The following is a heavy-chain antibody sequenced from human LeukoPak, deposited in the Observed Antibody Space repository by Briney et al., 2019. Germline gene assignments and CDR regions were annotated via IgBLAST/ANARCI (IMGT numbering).Heavy chain of an antibody. D-gene: IGHD2-15*01. CDR3: AGGYCSGGSCYRPSLGYGMDV. CDR1: GGTFSSYA. V-gene: IGHV1-69*13. CDR2: IIPIFGTA. J-gene: IGHJ6*02. Sequence: SVKVSCKASGGTFSSYAISWVRQAPGQGLEWMGGIIPIFGTANYAQKLQGRVTITADESTSTAYMELSSLRSEDTAVYYCAGGYCSGGSCYRPSLGYGMDVWGQGTTVTVSS.